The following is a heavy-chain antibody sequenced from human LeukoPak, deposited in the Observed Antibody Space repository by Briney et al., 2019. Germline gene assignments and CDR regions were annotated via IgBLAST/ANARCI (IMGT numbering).Heavy chain of an antibody. Sequence: ASVKVSCKASGYTFTSYYMHWVRQAPGQGLEWMGIINPSGGSTSYAQKFQGRVTMTRDTSTSTVYMELSSLRSEDTAVYYCAGDGASVNGYYDSSGYSFDHWGQGTLVTVSS. CDR1: GYTFTSYY. V-gene: IGHV1-46*01. D-gene: IGHD3-22*01. CDR3: AGDGASVNGYYDSSGYSFDH. J-gene: IGHJ4*02. CDR2: INPSGGST.